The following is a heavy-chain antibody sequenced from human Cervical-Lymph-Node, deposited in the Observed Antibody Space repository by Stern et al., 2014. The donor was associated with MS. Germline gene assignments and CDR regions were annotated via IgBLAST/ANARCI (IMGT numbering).Heavy chain of an antibody. V-gene: IGHV1-69*09. Sequence: VQLVESGAEVKKPASSVKVSCTASGGTFSSSYAVSWVRQAPAAGLEWKGRIIPYFGLPNYPPKFETRLTITADKSTSTVYMELSSLTSEDTAVYYCARGIVTNRPAATLHNLFDHWGQETLVTVSS. D-gene: IGHD2-15*01. CDR2: IIPYFGLP. CDR3: ARGIVTNRPAATLHNLFDH. J-gene: IGHJ5*02. CDR1: GGTFSSSYA.